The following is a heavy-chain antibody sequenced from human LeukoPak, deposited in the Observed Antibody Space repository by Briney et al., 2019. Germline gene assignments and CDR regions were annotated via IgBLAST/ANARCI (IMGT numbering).Heavy chain of an antibody. Sequence: PSETLSLTCAVYGGSFSGYYWSWLRQPPGKGLEWIGEINHSGSTNYNPSLKSRVTISVGTSKNQFSLKLSSVTAADTAVYYCARAVTTVTSSGPYYFDYWGQGTLVTVSS. CDR1: GGSFSGYY. CDR2: INHSGST. D-gene: IGHD4-17*01. CDR3: ARAVTTVTSSGPYYFDY. V-gene: IGHV4-34*01. J-gene: IGHJ4*02.